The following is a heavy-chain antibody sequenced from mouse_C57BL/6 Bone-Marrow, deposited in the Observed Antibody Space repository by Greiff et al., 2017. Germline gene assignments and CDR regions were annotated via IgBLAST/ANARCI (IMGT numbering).Heavy chain of an antibody. J-gene: IGHJ2*01. CDR2: IDPSDSYT. V-gene: IGHV1-69*01. Sequence: QVQLQQPGAELVMPGASVKLSCKASGYTFTSYWMHWVKQRPGQGLEWIGEIDPSDSYTNYNQKFKGKSTLTVDKSSSTAYMQLSSLTSEDSAVYYCARWSARGLRFDYWGQGTTLTVSS. CDR3: ARWSARGLRFDY. CDR1: GYTFTSYW. D-gene: IGHD2-2*01.